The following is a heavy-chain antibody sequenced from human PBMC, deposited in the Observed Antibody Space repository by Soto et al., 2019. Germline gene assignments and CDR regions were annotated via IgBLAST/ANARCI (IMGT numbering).Heavy chain of an antibody. Sequence: GGSLRLSCAASGFTFSSYAMSWVRQAPGKGLEWVSAISGSGGSTYYAESVKGRFTISRDNSKNTLYLQMNSLRAEDTAVYYCAKLTYYDFWSGYHFDYWGQGTLVTVSS. CDR3: AKLTYYDFWSGYHFDY. CDR1: GFTFSSYA. V-gene: IGHV3-23*01. CDR2: ISGSGGST. J-gene: IGHJ4*02. D-gene: IGHD3-3*01.